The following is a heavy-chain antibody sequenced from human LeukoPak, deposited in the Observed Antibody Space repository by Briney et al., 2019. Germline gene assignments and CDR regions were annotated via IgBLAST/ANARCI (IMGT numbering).Heavy chain of an antibody. CDR3: ARNDASGSNYNVAFGI. V-gene: IGHV4-59*01. CDR1: GGSLSNYY. CDR2: VYYSGIT. D-gene: IGHD3-10*01. J-gene: IGHJ3*02. Sequence: PSETLSLICTVSGGSLSNYYWSWIRRPPGKGLEWIGYVYYSGITNYNPSLKSRVTISVDTSKNQFSLKLSTVTAADAAVYYCARNDASGSNYNVAFGIWGQGTMVTVSS.